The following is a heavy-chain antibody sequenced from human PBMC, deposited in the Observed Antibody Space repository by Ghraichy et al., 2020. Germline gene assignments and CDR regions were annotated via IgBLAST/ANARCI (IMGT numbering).Heavy chain of an antibody. Sequence: GGSLRLSCAASGFTFSGAWMSWVRQAPGKGPEWVGRVENEADGGTTDYAASVKGRFIMSRDDSKNILYLQMNSLKIEDTAVYYCTAGIGDFWGQGTLVTVSS. J-gene: IGHJ4*02. CDR3: TAGIGDF. D-gene: IGHD2-15*01. CDR1: GFTFSGAW. V-gene: IGHV3-15*04. CDR2: VENEADGGTT.